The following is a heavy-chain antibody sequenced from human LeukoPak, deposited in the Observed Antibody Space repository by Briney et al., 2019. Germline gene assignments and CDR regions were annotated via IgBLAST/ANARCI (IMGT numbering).Heavy chain of an antibody. CDR3: ARVLLGNAHDTMDV. J-gene: IGHJ6*02. CDR1: GFTFSSHW. V-gene: IGHV3-7*01. Sequence: PGGSLRLSCAASGFTFSSHWMGWVRPAPGKGLEWVAHIGPDGNEKNHVDSVKGRFTISRENAKKSLYLQMNSLKADETAVYFCARVLLGNAHDTMDVWGQGTTITVSS. D-gene: IGHD3-16*01. CDR2: IGPDGNEK.